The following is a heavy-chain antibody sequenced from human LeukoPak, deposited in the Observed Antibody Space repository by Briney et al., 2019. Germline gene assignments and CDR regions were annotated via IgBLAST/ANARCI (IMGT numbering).Heavy chain of an antibody. CDR3: ASGIRGYSYGSDY. CDR1: GYSFTNYW. CDR2: IYPDDSDT. Sequence: GESLKISCQGSGYSFTNYWIGWVRQMPGKGLEWMGIIYPDDSDTRYSPSFQGQVTISADKSISTAYLQWSSLKASDTAMYYCASGIRGYSYGSDYWGQGTLVTVSS. D-gene: IGHD5-18*01. J-gene: IGHJ4*02. V-gene: IGHV5-51*01.